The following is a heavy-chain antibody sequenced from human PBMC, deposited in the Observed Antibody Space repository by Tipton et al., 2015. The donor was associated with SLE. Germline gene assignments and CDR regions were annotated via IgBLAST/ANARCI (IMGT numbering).Heavy chain of an antibody. J-gene: IGHJ4*02. Sequence: TLSLTCTVSGGSISSYYWSWIRQPPGKGLEWIGYIYYSGSTNYNPSLKSRVTISVDTSKIQFSLKLSSVTAADTAVYYCARWAGPTVNFDYWGRGALVTVSS. CDR1: GGSISSYY. V-gene: IGHV4-59*01. CDR3: ARWAGPTVNFDY. CDR2: IYYSGST. D-gene: IGHD4-11*01.